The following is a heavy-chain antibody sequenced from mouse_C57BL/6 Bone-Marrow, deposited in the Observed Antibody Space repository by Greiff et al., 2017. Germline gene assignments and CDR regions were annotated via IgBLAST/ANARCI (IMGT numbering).Heavy chain of an antibody. CDR3: TTAAYGYDGVAY. V-gene: IGHV14-4*01. J-gene: IGHJ3*01. CDR2: IDPENGDS. Sequence: VQLKQSGAELVRPGASVKLSCTASGFNIKDDYMHWLKQRPEQGLEWIGWIDPENGDSESASKVQGKATITADTSSNSAYLQLIRLTSEDTAVYYCTTAAYGYDGVAYWGQGTLVTVSA. CDR1: GFNIKDDY. D-gene: IGHD2-2*01.